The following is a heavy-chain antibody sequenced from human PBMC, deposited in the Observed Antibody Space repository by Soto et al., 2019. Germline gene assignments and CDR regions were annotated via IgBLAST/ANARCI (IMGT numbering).Heavy chain of an antibody. CDR1: GFTFSSYA. CDR3: ARDRGTSCFACVDP. D-gene: IGHD2-2*01. J-gene: IGHJ5*02. V-gene: IGHV3-30-3*01. CDR2: ISYDGSNK. Sequence: QVQLVESGGGVVQPGRSLRLSCAASGFTFSSYAMHWVRQAPGKGLEWVAVISYDGSNKYYADSVKGRFTISRDNSKNTLYLQMNSLRAEDTAVYYGARDRGTSCFACVDPWGQGTLVTVSS.